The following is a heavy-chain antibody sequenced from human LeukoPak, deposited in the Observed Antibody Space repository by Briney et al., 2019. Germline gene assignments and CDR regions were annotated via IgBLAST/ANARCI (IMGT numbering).Heavy chain of an antibody. CDR3: ARDSESYSSSWSAPFDY. CDR1: GGSFSGYY. D-gene: IGHD6-13*01. J-gene: IGHJ4*02. V-gene: IGHV4-34*01. CDR2: INHSGST. Sequence: SETLSLTCAVYGGSFSGYYWSWIRQPPGKGLDCIGEINHSGSTNYNPSLKSRVTISVDTSKNQFSLKLSSVTAADTAVYYCARDSESYSSSWSAPFDYWGQGTLVTVSS.